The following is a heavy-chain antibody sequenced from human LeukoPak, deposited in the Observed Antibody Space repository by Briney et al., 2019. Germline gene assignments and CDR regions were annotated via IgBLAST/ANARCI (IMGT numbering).Heavy chain of an antibody. Sequence: GASVKVSCKASGYTFTSYDINWVRQATGQGLEWMGWMNPNSGNTGYAQKFQGRVTMTRNTSISTAYMELSSLRSEDTAVYYCARVRSYYDFWSGYYTTYYFDYWGQGTLVTVSS. CDR1: GYTFTSYD. CDR2: MNPNSGNT. D-gene: IGHD3-3*01. CDR3: ARVRSYYDFWSGYYTTYYFDY. J-gene: IGHJ4*02. V-gene: IGHV1-8*01.